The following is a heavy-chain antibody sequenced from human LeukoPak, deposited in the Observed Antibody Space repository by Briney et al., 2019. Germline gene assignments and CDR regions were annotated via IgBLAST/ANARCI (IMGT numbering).Heavy chain of an antibody. CDR3: ARDPYYDSSGPRAGAFDI. CDR1: GYTFTGYY. D-gene: IGHD3-22*01. J-gene: IGHJ3*02. V-gene: IGHV1-2*06. CDR2: INPNSGGT. Sequence: GASVKVSCKASGYTFTGYYMHWVRQAPGQGLEWMGRINPNSGGTNYAQKFQGRVTMTRDTSISTAYMELGRLRSDGTAVYYCARDPYYDSSGPRAGAFDIWGQGTMVTVSS.